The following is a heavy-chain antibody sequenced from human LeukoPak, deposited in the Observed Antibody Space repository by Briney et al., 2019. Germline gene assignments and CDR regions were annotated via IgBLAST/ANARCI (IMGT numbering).Heavy chain of an antibody. CDR1: GFNLSDYY. J-gene: IGHJ4*02. Sequence: PGGSLRHSCTASGFNLSDYYMTWLRQAPGKGVEWVSYISNSVTEINYADSVKVRFTISTDNAMSSLYLQRNSLRVEDTAVYYCGRGHWGLDYWGQGTLVTVSS. CDR3: GRGHWGLDY. CDR2: ISNSVTEI. V-gene: IGHV3-11*04. D-gene: IGHD7-27*01.